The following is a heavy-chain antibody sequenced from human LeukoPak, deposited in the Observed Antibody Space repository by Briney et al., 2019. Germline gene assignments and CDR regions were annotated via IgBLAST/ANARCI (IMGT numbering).Heavy chain of an antibody. CDR1: VFTFRTSG. J-gene: IGHJ4*02. Sequence: HPGESLRLSCATSVFTFRTSGVHWVSQAPGKGLEWVAHMSSDGINTYYADSVKGRFTVSRDSSKDILYLQMNSLRADDTAIYYCAKDRAGSGRAFEYWGQGTLVTVSS. D-gene: IGHD3-10*01. CDR3: AKDRAGSGRAFEY. CDR2: MSSDGINT. V-gene: IGHV3-30*04.